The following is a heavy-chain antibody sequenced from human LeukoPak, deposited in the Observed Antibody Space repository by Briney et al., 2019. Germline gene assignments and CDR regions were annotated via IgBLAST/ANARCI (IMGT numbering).Heavy chain of an antibody. CDR2: INHSGST. CDR1: GGSFSGYY. J-gene: IGHJ4*02. V-gene: IGHV4-34*01. D-gene: IGHD3-16*02. Sequence: SESLSLTCAVYGGSFSGYYWSWIRQPPGKGLEWIGEINHSGSTNYNPSPKSRVTISVDTSKNQFSLKLSSVTAADTAVYYCARRVYDYVWGSYRLGYFDYWGQGTLVTVSS. CDR3: ARRVYDYVWGSYRLGYFDY.